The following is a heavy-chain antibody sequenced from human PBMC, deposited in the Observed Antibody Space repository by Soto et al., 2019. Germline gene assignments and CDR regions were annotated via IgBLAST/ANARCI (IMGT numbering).Heavy chain of an antibody. D-gene: IGHD3-3*01. CDR1: GFTFSSYA. V-gene: IGHV3-30*04. CDR3: ARADTIFGVVKGY. CDR2: ISYDGRNK. J-gene: IGHJ4*02. Sequence: GGSLRLSCADSGFTFSSYAMHWVRQAPGKGLEWVAVISYDGRNKYYADSVKGRFTISRDNSKNTLYLQMNSLRAEDSAVYYCARADTIFGVVKGYWGKGTLVTVSS.